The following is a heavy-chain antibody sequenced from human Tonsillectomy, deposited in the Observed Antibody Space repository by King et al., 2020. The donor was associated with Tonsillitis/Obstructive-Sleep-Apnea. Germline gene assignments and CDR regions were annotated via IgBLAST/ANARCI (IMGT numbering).Heavy chain of an antibody. J-gene: IGHJ4*02. V-gene: IGHV2-5*02. CDR2: IYWDDDK. CDR1: GFSLSTSGVG. CDR3: AHQGYCSGGRCYSDSFDY. D-gene: IGHD2-15*01. Sequence: ITLKESGPTLVKPTQTLTLTCTFSGFSLSTSGVGVGWIRQPPGKALEWLALIYWDDDKRYSPSLKSRLTITKDTSKNQVVLTMTNMDPVDTATYYCAHQGYCSGGRCYSDSFDYWGQGTLVTVSS.